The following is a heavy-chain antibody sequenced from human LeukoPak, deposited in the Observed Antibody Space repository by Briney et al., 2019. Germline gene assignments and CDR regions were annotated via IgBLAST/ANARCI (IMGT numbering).Heavy chain of an antibody. CDR1: GFTFSSYD. CDR2: IGVAANT. V-gene: IGHV3-13*01. Sequence: GGSLRLSCAASGFTFSSYDMHWVRQATGKGLEWVSAIGVAANTFYSGSVKGRFTISRENAKSSLYLLMSSLRAEDTAMYYCARQNTPHGNFDYWGQGTLVTVSS. D-gene: IGHD1-26*01. J-gene: IGHJ4*02. CDR3: ARQNTPHGNFDY.